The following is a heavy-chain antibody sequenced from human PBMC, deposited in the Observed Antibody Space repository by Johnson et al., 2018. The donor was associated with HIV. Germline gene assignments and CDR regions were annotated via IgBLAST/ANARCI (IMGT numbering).Heavy chain of an antibody. V-gene: IGHV3-30*04. CDR1: GFTFSSYA. Sequence: VQLVESGGGVVQAGRSLRLSCAASGFTFSSYAMHWVRQAPGKGLEWVAVISYDGSNNYYADSVKGRFTVSRDNSKNTLYLQMNSLRPEDTAVYYCARVPPFGTHPDGAFDIWGQGTMVTVSS. D-gene: IGHD1-1*01. CDR3: ARVPPFGTHPDGAFDI. CDR2: ISYDGSNN. J-gene: IGHJ3*02.